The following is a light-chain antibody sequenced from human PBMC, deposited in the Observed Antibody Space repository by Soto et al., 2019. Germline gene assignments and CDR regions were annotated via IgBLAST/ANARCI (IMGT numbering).Light chain of an antibody. V-gene: IGKV3-11*01. J-gene: IGKJ4*01. Sequence: EIVLTQSPATLSLYTGERATLSFRASQSVSSYLAWYQQKPGQAPRLLIYDASNRATGIPARFSGSGSGTDFTLTISSLEPEDFAVYYCQQRSNWLTFGGGTKVDI. CDR3: QQRSNWLT. CDR2: DAS. CDR1: QSVSSY.